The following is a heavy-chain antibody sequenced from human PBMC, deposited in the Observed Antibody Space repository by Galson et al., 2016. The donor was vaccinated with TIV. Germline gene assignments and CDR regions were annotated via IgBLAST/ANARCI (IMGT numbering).Heavy chain of an antibody. CDR2: ISYDGSNK. CDR1: GFTLNSYD. D-gene: IGHD2-2*01. CDR3: ARVFLSYQVDY. Sequence: SLRLSCAASGFTLNSYDIHWVRQPPGKGLEWVAVISYDGSNKYYADSVKGRFTVSRDKSKNTLFLQLDSLRTEDTAVYYCARVFLSYQVDYWGQGTLVTVSS. V-gene: IGHV3-30-3*01. J-gene: IGHJ4*02.